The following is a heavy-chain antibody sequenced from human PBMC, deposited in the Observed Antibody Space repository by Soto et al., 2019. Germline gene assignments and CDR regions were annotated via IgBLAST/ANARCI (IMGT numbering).Heavy chain of an antibody. V-gene: IGHV3-30-3*01. CDR3: ARTEEGNTAMVRKNYYYYGMDV. J-gene: IGHJ6*02. Sequence: QVQLVESGGGVVQPGRSLRLSCAASGFTFSSYAMHWVRQAPGKGLEWVAVISYDGSNKYYADSVKGRFTISRDNSKNTLYLQMNSLRAEDTAVYYCARTEEGNTAMVRKNYYYYGMDVWGQGTTVTVSS. CDR2: ISYDGSNK. CDR1: GFTFSSYA. D-gene: IGHD5-18*01.